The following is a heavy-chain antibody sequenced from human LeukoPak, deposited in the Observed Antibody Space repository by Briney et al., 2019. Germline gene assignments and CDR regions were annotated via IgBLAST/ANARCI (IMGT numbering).Heavy chain of an antibody. Sequence: SXXXXXXXYXXWVRQAPGQGLXXMGWINPNSGGTNYAQKFQGRVTITREXXNSTAYMEVSRLRYDETGVYYCXXXXXXYDSSGYYGYWGQGTLVTVSS. V-gene: IGHV1-2*02. J-gene: IGHJ4*02. CDR3: XXXXXXYDSSGYYGY. CDR1: XXXXXXXY. D-gene: IGHD3-22*01. CDR2: INPNSGGT.